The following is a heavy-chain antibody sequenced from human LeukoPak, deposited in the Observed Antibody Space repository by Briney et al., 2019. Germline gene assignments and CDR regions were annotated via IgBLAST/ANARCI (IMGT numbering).Heavy chain of an antibody. Sequence: PGGSLRLSCAASGFTFSSSWMNWVRQAPGKGLEWVSSIGSSGSYIYYADSVKGRFTISRDNAKNSLYLQMNSLRAEDTAVYYCARDPHYDSSGYYSYFDYWGQGTLVTVSS. CDR1: GFTFSSSW. D-gene: IGHD3-22*01. CDR2: IGSSGSYI. J-gene: IGHJ4*02. V-gene: IGHV3-21*01. CDR3: ARDPHYDSSGYYSYFDY.